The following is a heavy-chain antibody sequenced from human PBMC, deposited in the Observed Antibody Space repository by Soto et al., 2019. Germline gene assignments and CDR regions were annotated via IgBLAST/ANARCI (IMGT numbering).Heavy chain of an antibody. V-gene: IGHV4-34*01. J-gene: IGHJ5*02. CDR3: ARCKVVAPTMLFDP. CDR1: GGSFSGYY. CDR2: INHSGSS. D-gene: IGHD3-10*02. Sequence: QVQLQQWGAGLLKPSETLSLTCAVYGGSFSGYYWSWIRHPPGKVLEWIGEINHSGSSNYNPSHTKRVTILVDTSKHQFSLKLSSVAASQSAVDYCARCKVVAPTMLFDPWGQRTLVTAS.